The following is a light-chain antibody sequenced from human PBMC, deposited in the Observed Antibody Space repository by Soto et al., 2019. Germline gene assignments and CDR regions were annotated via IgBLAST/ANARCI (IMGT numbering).Light chain of an antibody. V-gene: IGKV1D-12*01. CDR3: QQSDTFPAT. CDR1: QGIRSW. CDR2: SAS. J-gene: IGKJ4*01. Sequence: DIQMTQSPSSVSASVGDRVTITCRASQGIRSWLAWYQQKPGKAPKLLISSASTLQSGVPSRFGGSGSGTDFTLTISGPQPEDFETYYCQQSDTFPATFGGGTRVEIK.